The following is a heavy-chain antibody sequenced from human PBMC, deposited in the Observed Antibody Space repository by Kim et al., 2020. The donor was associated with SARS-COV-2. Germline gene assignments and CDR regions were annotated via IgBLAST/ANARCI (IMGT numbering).Heavy chain of an antibody. D-gene: IGHD5-18*01. Sequence: GGSLRLSCAASGFTFDDYAMHWVRQAPGKGLEWVSGISWNSGSIGYADSVKGRFTISRDNAKNSLYLQMNSLRAEDTALYYCAKDFGPYGYDFDYWGQGTLVTVSS. V-gene: IGHV3-9*01. CDR1: GFTFDDYA. J-gene: IGHJ4*02. CDR3: AKDFGPYGYDFDY. CDR2: ISWNSGSI.